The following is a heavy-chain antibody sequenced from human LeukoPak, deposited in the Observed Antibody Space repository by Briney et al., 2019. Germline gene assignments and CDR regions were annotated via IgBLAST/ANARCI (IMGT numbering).Heavy chain of an antibody. CDR2: INHRGST. CDR1: GGSFSGYY. D-gene: IGHD3-10*01. V-gene: IGHV4-34*01. CDR3: GRHYRMVRGVITRPPGHV. J-gene: IGHJ6*01. Sequence: SETLSLTCAVYGGSFSGYYCSWIREPPGEGGEWGGEINHRGSTNYNPSLKSRVTISVDTSKNQFSLNPSPVTCADTSVYYCGRHYRMVRGVITRPPGHVWGKGTTVT.